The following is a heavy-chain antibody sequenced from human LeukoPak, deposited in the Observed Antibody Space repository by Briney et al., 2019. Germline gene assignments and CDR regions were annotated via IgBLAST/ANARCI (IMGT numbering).Heavy chain of an antibody. CDR2: VSSSSSYI. CDR3: ARATSGGSSSWYSGDAFDI. Sequence: GGSLRLSCAASGFTFSSYSMNWVRQAPGKGLEWVSSVSSSSSYIYYADSVKGRFTISRDNAKNSLYLQMNSLRAEYTAVYYCARATSGGSSSWYSGDAFDIWGQGTMVTVSS. CDR1: GFTFSSYS. J-gene: IGHJ3*02. D-gene: IGHD6-13*01. V-gene: IGHV3-21*01.